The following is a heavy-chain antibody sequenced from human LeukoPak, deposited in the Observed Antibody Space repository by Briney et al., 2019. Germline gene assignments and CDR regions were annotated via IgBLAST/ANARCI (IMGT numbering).Heavy chain of an antibody. CDR3: ARDSIGGRGAFDI. CDR1: GFTFSSYG. D-gene: IGHD2/OR15-2a*01. V-gene: IGHV3-NL1*01. J-gene: IGHJ3*02. Sequence: GGSLRPSCAASGFTFSSYGMHWVRQAPGKGLEWVSVIYSGGSINYADSVKGRFTISRDNSKNTLYLQMNSLTAEDTAVYYCARDSIGGRGAFDIWGQGTMVTVSS. CDR2: IYSGGSI.